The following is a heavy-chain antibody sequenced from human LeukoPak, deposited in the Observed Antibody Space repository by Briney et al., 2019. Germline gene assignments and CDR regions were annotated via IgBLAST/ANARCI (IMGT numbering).Heavy chain of an antibody. J-gene: IGHJ4*02. V-gene: IGHV4-4*02. CDR1: GGSISSSNW. Sequence: PSETLSLTCAVSGGSISSSNWWSWVRQPPGKGLEWIGEINHSGSTNYNPSLKSRVTISVDTSKNQFSLKLSSVTAADTAVYYCARPRVPGYSSGWYGDWSQGTLVTVSS. CDR3: ARPRVPGYSSGWYGD. D-gene: IGHD6-19*01. CDR2: INHSGST.